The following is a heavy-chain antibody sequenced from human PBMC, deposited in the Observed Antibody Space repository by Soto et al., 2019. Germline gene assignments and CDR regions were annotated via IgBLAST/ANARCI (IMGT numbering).Heavy chain of an antibody. CDR2: INSDGSST. J-gene: IGHJ4*02. CDR3: ARDGGSSYGSFDY. Sequence: GGSLRLSCAASGFTFSSYWMHWVRQALGKGLVWVSRINSDGSSTSYADSVKGRFTISRDNAKNTLYLQMDSLRAEDTAVYYCARDGGSSYGSFDYWGQGTLVTVSS. CDR1: GFTFSSYW. V-gene: IGHV3-74*01. D-gene: IGHD5-18*01.